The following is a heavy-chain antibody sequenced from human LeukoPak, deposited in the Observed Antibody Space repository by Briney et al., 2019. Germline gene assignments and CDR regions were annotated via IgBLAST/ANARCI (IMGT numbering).Heavy chain of an antibody. J-gene: IGHJ4*02. CDR1: GYTFTSYG. D-gene: IGHD3-9*01. Sequence: ASVKVSCKASGYTFTSYGISWVRQAPGQGLEWMGWISAYNGNTNYAQKLQGRVTMTTDTSTSTAYMELRSLRSDDPAVYYCARGLLRYFDWLLAPPPVHFDYWGQGTLVTVSS. CDR2: ISAYNGNT. CDR3: ARGLLRYFDWLLAPPPVHFDY. V-gene: IGHV1-18*01.